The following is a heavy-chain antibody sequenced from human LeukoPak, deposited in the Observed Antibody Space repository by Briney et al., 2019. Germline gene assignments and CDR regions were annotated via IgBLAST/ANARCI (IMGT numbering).Heavy chain of an antibody. V-gene: IGHV1-69*04. CDR2: IIPILGIA. J-gene: IGHJ5*02. CDR1: GGTFSSYA. CDR3: ARGPDIVVVPAAIGHRFDP. D-gene: IGHD2-2*01. Sequence: GASVKVSCKASGGTFSSYAISWVRQAPGQGLEWMGRIIPILGIANYAQKFQGRVTITADKSTSTAYMELSSLRSEDTAVYYCARGPDIVVVPAAIGHRFDPWGQGTLVTVSS.